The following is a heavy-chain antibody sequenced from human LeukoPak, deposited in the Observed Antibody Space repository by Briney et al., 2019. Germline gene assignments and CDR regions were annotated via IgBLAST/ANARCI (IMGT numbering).Heavy chain of an antibody. D-gene: IGHD6-19*01. CDR1: GFTFSSYA. CDR2: ISYDGSNK. Sequence: QAGGSLRLSCATSGFTFSSYAMHWVRQAPGKGLEWVAVISYDGSNKYYADSVKGRFTISRDNSKNTLYLQMNSLRAEDTAVYYCARDAGWVAGIISPYFDYWGQGTLVTVSS. J-gene: IGHJ4*02. V-gene: IGHV3-30-3*01. CDR3: ARDAGWVAGIISPYFDY.